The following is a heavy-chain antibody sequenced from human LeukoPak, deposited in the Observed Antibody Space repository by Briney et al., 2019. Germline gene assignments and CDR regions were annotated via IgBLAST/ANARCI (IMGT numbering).Heavy chain of an antibody. Sequence: GGSLRRSCAASGTTFSSYGMHWVRQAPGKGLEWVAVISYDGSNKYYADSVKGRFTISRTDFKNTLYLQMNSLRAEDTAMYYCAKDFLRANWGGRGYFDYWGQGTLVTVSS. CDR3: AKDFLRANWGGRGYFDY. J-gene: IGHJ4*02. V-gene: IGHV3-30*18. D-gene: IGHD7-27*01. CDR1: GTTFSSYG. CDR2: ISYDGSNK.